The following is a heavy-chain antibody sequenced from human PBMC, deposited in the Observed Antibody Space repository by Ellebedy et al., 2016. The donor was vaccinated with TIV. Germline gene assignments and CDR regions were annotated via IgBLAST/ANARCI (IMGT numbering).Heavy chain of an antibody. V-gene: IGHV3-23*01. CDR3: AKGYTVTTFLGGE. Sequence: GESLKISXAASGFIFSSYAMNWVRQVPGKGLEWVSAISKSGAGTFYPDSVKGRFTISRDNSKNTLYLQMNSLRAEDTAVYYCAKGYTVTTFLGGEWGQGTLVTVSS. J-gene: IGHJ4*02. D-gene: IGHD4-17*01. CDR1: GFIFSSYA. CDR2: ISKSGAGT.